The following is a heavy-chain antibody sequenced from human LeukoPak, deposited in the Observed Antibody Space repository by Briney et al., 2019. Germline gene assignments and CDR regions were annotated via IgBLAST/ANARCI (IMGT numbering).Heavy chain of an antibody. V-gene: IGHV3-23*01. J-gene: IGHJ4*02. CDR3: AKDGYGVLDY. Sequence: GGSLRLSCAASGFTFSSYAMGWVRQAPGKGLEWVSDISGGGSSTHYADSVKGRFTISRENSQNTLYLQMNSLRAEDTAVYCCAKDGYGVLDYWGQGTLVTVSS. D-gene: IGHD4-17*01. CDR2: ISGGGSST. CDR1: GFTFSSYA.